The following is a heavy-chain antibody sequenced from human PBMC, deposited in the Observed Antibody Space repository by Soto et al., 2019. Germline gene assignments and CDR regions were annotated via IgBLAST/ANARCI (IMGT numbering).Heavy chain of an antibody. CDR2: IIPIFGTA. Sequence: QVQLVQSGAEVKKPGSSVTVSCKASGGTFSIYAISLVRQAPGQGLEWMGGIIPIFGTANYAQKFQGRVTITADASTSTAYMEMSSLRSEDTAVYDCVRNLVGAAYSAFDYWGQGTLVTVTS. CDR3: VRNLVGAAYSAFDY. V-gene: IGHV1-69*01. D-gene: IGHD1-26*01. J-gene: IGHJ4*02. CDR1: GGTFSIYA.